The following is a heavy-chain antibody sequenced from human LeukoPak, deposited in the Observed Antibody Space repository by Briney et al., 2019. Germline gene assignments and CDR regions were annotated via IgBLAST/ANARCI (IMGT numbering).Heavy chain of an antibody. CDR2: IWYDGSNK. J-gene: IGHJ4*02. D-gene: IGHD5-24*01. CDR1: GFTFSSYG. CDR3: ARAEMATGIDY. V-gene: IGHV3-33*01. Sequence: GGSLRLSCAAFGFTFSSYGMHWVRQAPGKGLEWVAVIWYDGSNKYYADSVKGRFTISRDNSKNTLYLQMNSLRAEDTAVYYCARAEMATGIDYWGQGTLVTVSS.